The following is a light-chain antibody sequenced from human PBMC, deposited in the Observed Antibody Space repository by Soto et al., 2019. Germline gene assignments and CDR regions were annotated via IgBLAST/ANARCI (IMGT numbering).Light chain of an antibody. CDR1: QSISSY. CDR2: DAS. Sequence: DIQITQSPSSLSESVGYRVTVTCRASQSISSYLNWYQQKPGEAPKLLIYDASALPRGVPSRFSGSGSGTKFTLTIASLQPDDFATYYCQQYETCSGTFGPGTKVDI. V-gene: IGKV1-5*01. J-gene: IGKJ1*01. CDR3: QQYETCSGT.